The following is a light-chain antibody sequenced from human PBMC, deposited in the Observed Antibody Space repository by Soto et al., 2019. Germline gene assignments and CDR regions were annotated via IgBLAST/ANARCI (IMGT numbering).Light chain of an antibody. CDR2: AAS. CDR1: QGIRSA. Sequence: AIQVTQSPSSLSASVGDRVTITCGTSQGIRSALGWYQQKPGKVPKLLIYAASTLQSGVPSRFSGSGSGRDFTLTISSLQPEDFATYYCLLDYAYFWAFGQGTKVDIK. CDR3: LLDYAYFWA. V-gene: IGKV1-6*01. J-gene: IGKJ1*01.